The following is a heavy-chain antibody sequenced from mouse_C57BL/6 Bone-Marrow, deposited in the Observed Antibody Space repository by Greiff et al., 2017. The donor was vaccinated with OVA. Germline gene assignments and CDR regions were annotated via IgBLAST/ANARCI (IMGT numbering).Heavy chain of an antibody. CDR1: GFTFSDFY. Sequence: EVQRVESGGGLVQSGRSLRLSCATSGFTFSDFYMEWVRQAPGKGLEWIAASRNKANDYTTEYSASVKGRFIVSRDTSQSILYLQMNALRAEDTAIYYCARVDGYLYAMDYWGQGTSVTVSS. CDR3: ARVDGYLYAMDY. V-gene: IGHV7-1*01. CDR2: SRNKANDYTT. D-gene: IGHD2-3*01. J-gene: IGHJ4*01.